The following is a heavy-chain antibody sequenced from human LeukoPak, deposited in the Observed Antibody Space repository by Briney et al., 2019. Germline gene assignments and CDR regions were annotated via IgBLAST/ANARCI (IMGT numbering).Heavy chain of an antibody. Sequence: PGGSLRLSCAASGFTFRSYGMHWVRQAPGKGLEWVAVISFDGSNKYYGDSVKGRFTISRDNSKNTLYLQMNSLRAEDTAVYYCAKDMIAAAGPGPDYWGQGTLVTVSS. CDR3: AKDMIAAAGPGPDY. J-gene: IGHJ4*02. D-gene: IGHD6-13*01. V-gene: IGHV3-30*18. CDR1: GFTFRSYG. CDR2: ISFDGSNK.